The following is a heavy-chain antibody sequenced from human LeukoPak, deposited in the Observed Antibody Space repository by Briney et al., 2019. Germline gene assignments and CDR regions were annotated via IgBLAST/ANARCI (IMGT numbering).Heavy chain of an antibody. J-gene: IGHJ4*02. CDR3: ARMSPYSYGELDH. V-gene: IGHV4-38-2*01. CDR2: MFHSGNT. Sequence: KPSETLSLTCAVSGYSISNSYYWGWIRQSPGKGLEWIASMFHSGNTYYNPSLKSRVTISVETSENQFSLKLSSVTAADTAVYYCARMSPYSYGELDHWGQGTLVTVSS. CDR1: GYSISNSYY. D-gene: IGHD5-18*01.